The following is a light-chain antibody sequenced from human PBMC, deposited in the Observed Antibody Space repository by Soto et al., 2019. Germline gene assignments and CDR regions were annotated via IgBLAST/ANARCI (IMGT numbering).Light chain of an antibody. V-gene: IGLV2-8*01. CDR3: SSYAGSNRVI. CDR2: EVT. Sequence: QSALTQPPSASGSPGQSVTISCTGTSSDAGGHNDVSWYQQHPGKAPKLMIYEVTKRPSGVSDRFSGSKSGNTASLTVSGLQAADEADYYCSSYAGSNRVIFGGGTKLTVL. J-gene: IGLJ2*01. CDR1: SSDAGGHND.